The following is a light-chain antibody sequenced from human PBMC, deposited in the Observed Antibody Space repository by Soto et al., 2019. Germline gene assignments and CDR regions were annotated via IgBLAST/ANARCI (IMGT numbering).Light chain of an antibody. J-gene: IGKJ1*01. Sequence: DIQMTQSPSSLSASVGDRVTITCRASQTISGYLNWYQQKPGKAPELLIYAASYLGNGVPSRFSGSGSGTYFTLTISSLQPEDLATYYCHLRSNWWTFGQGTKVDIK. V-gene: IGKV1-39*01. CDR3: HLRSNWWT. CDR2: AAS. CDR1: QTISGY.